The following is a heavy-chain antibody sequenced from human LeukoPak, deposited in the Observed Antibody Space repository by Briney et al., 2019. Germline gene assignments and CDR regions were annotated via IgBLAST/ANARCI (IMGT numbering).Heavy chain of an antibody. CDR3: ARRAYGSGSYYRWSGGVSFDY. Sequence: SETLSLTCAVYGGSFSGYYWSWIRQPPGKGLEWIGEINHSGSTNYNPSLKSRVTISVDTSKNQFSLKLSSVTAADTAVYYCARRAYGSGSYYRWSGGVSFDYWGQGTLVTVSS. CDR2: INHSGST. D-gene: IGHD3-10*01. J-gene: IGHJ4*02. V-gene: IGHV4-34*01. CDR1: GGSFSGYY.